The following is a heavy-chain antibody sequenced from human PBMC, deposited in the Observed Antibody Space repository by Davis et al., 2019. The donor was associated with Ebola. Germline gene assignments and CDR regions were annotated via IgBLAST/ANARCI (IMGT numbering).Heavy chain of an antibody. CDR1: GYTFTGYY. V-gene: IGHV1-46*01. Sequence: ASVKVSCKASGYTFTGYYMHWVRQAPGQGLEWMGIINPSGGSTSYAQKFQGRVTMTRDTSTSTAYMELSSLRSEDTAVYYCARVGYCSSTSCYRAYYYYGMDVWGQGTTVTVSS. CDR2: INPSGGST. D-gene: IGHD2-2*02. CDR3: ARVGYCSSTSCYRAYYYYGMDV. J-gene: IGHJ6*02.